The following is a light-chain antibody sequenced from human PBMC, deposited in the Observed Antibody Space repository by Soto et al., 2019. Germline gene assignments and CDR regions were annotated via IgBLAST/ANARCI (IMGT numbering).Light chain of an antibody. CDR3: QQYGSSPPWT. V-gene: IGKV3-20*01. J-gene: IGKJ1*01. CDR2: GAS. Sequence: EIVLTQSPGTQSLSPGERATLSCRASQSVSSSYLAWYQQKPCQAPRLLIYGASSRATGIPDRFSGSGSGTDFTLTISRLEPEDFAVYYGQQYGSSPPWTFGQGTKVDIK. CDR1: QSVSSSY.